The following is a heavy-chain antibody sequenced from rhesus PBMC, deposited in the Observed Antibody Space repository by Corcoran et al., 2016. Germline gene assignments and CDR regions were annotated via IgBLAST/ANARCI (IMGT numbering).Heavy chain of an antibody. CDR3: ASGSSIFDD. D-gene: IGHD6-25*01. V-gene: IGHV4-147*01. J-gene: IGHJ4*01. CDR2: IYGSSGST. CDR1: GYAISSNY. Sequence: QVQLQESGPGLGKPSETLSLTCAVSGYAISSNYWSWIRQPPGKGLEWIGYIYGSSGSTHYNPALKSRVTSSTDTSKNQFSLKLSSVTAADTAVYYCASGSSIFDDWGQGVLVTVSS.